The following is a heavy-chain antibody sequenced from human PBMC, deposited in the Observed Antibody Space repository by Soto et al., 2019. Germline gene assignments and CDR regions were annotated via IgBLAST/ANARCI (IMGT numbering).Heavy chain of an antibody. CDR3: AKERTDSGRGHFDS. D-gene: IGHD3-10*01. Sequence: EVQLLESGGALVQPGGSLRLYCAASGFTFSNFAMNWVRQAPGKGLEWVSGITGSGGGTFYADSVKGRFTISRDNSKNTLYLQRNSLRGEDTAVYFCAKERTDSGRGHFDSWGQGALVTVSS. J-gene: IGHJ4*02. CDR1: GFTFSNFA. CDR2: ITGSGGGT. V-gene: IGHV3-23*01.